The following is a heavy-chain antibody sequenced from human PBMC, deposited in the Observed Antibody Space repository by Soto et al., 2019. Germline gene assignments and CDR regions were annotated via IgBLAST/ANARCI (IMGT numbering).Heavy chain of an antibody. D-gene: IGHD3-22*01. J-gene: IGHJ3*02. V-gene: IGHV1-69*01. CDR1: GGTFSKYG. Sequence: QVQLVQTGAEVKKPGSSVKVSCKASGGTFSKYGINWVRQAPGQGPEWMGGIIPIFSTTNYAQKFHDRVTMTADESTGSAYVELGSLRAEDTALYYCARDRLDTYESSGYQVFGAFDIWGQGTVVTVSS. CDR3: ARDRLDTYESSGYQVFGAFDI. CDR2: IIPIFSTT.